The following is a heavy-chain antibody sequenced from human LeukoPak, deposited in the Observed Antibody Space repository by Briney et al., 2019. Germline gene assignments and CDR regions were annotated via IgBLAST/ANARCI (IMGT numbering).Heavy chain of an antibody. CDR2: ISSSGSTI. CDR3: ARAQPRWFGESTYYFDY. Sequence: GGSLRLSCAASGFTFSDYYMSWIRQAPGKGLEWVSYISSSGSTIYYADSVKGRFTISRDNAKNSLYLQMNSLRAEDTAVYYCARAQPRWFGESTYYFDYWDQGTLATVSS. CDR1: GFTFSDYY. D-gene: IGHD3-10*01. V-gene: IGHV3-11*04. J-gene: IGHJ4*02.